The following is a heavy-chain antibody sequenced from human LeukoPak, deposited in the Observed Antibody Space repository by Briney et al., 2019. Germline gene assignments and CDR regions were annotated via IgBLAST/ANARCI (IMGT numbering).Heavy chain of an antibody. D-gene: IGHD3-10*01. Sequence: GGSLRLSCVASGFSFNSYSMSWVRQAPGKGLEWISTISDSGAYTYYADFVKGRFTVSRDNSKNMVFLEVNSLRAEDTATYFCAKGRILWFGEQSDFDYWGQGTLVTVSS. CDR2: ISDSGAYT. CDR3: AKGRILWFGEQSDFDY. V-gene: IGHV3-23*01. J-gene: IGHJ4*02. CDR1: GFSFNSYS.